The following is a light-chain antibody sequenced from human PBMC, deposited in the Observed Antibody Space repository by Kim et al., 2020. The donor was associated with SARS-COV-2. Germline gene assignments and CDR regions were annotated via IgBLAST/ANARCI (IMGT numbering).Light chain of an antibody. CDR2: AAS. CDR3: QKYDTAPWT. V-gene: IGKV1-27*01. Sequence: ASVEGRGTITCRASQDIANSLAWCQQKPGTVPNLLIYAASTLQSAVPSRFSGSGSGTEFTLTIGSLQTEDVATYYCQKYDTAPWTFGPGTKVDIK. CDR1: QDIANS. J-gene: IGKJ1*01.